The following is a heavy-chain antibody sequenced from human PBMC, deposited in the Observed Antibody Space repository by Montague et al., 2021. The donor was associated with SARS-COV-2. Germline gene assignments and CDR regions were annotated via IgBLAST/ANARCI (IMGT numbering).Heavy chain of an antibody. J-gene: IGHJ6*02. CDR3: ARSAFRYFDCPGMDV. CDR1: GGSIRSDGFY. D-gene: IGHD3-9*01. V-gene: IGHV4-39*01. CDR2: IDSSGTT. Sequence: SETLSLTCTVSGGSIRSDGFYWDWIRQPAGKGLEWIGRIDSSGTTYYKPSLKSRVIISLDRSKNQFSLKLSSVIAADTAVYYCARSAFRYFDCPGMDVWGQGTTVTVSS.